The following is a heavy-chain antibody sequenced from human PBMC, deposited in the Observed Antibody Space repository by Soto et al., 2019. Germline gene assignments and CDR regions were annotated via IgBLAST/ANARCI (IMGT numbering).Heavy chain of an antibody. Sequence: SQTLSLTWAVSGGTIIGVGCSWNWIRKQPRKGLEWIVDIYHSEITYYNPSLTRRVTIPVAPSTHESSLKLSTVTAADTAGCNCVNLFRPADILTDYHPVLAIWLQGTLDT. CDR1: GGTIIGVGCS. J-gene: IGHJ3*02. D-gene: IGHD3-9*01. V-gene: IGHV4-30-2*05. CDR3: VNLFRPADILTDYHPVLAI. CDR2: IYHSEIT.